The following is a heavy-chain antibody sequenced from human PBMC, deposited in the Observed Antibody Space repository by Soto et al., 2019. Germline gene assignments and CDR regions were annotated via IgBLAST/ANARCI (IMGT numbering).Heavy chain of an antibody. CDR1: GGTFSSYA. J-gene: IGHJ6*02. V-gene: IGHV1-69*12. CDR2: IIPIFGTA. D-gene: IGHD5-18*01. CDR3: AGDPPQLWDLGMDV. Sequence: QVQLVQSGAEVKKPGSSVKVSCKASGGTFSSYAISWVRQAPGQGLEWMGGIIPIFGTANYAQKFQGRVTVNADESTSTAHMERSSLRSEDTAVYYCAGDPPQLWDLGMDVWGQGTTVTVSS.